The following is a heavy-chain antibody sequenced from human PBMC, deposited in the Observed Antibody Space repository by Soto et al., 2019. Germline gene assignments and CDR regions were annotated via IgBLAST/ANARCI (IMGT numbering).Heavy chain of an antibody. CDR3: ARDVNDIGSYYFDY. V-gene: IGHV4-59*01. D-gene: IGHD3-9*01. CDR1: GGSISSYY. CDR2: IYYSGST. Sequence: PSETLSLTCTVSGGSISSYYWSWIRQPPGKGLEWIGYIYYSGSTNYNPSLKSRVTISVDTSKNQFSLKLSSVTAADTAVYYCARDVNDIGSYYFDYWGQGTLVTVSS. J-gene: IGHJ4*02.